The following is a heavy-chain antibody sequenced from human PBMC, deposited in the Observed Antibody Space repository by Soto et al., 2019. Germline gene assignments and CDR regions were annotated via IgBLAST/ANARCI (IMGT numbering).Heavy chain of an antibody. D-gene: IGHD1-26*01. Sequence: ASVKVSCKASGHTFTSYYIHWVRQAPGQGLEWMGLINASGGSTSYAQKLQGRVTMTRDTSTSTVYMELSSLRSEDTAVYYCASDRNVIVGAPGAFDIWGQGTMVTVSS. CDR3: ASDRNVIVGAPGAFDI. V-gene: IGHV1-46*03. CDR2: INASGGST. CDR1: GHTFTSYY. J-gene: IGHJ3*02.